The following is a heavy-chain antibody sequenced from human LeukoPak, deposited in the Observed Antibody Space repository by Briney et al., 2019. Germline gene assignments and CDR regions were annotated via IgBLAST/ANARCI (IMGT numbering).Heavy chain of an antibody. V-gene: IGHV3-48*03. J-gene: IGHJ4*02. CDR1: GFTFSSYE. D-gene: IGHD3-10*01. CDR3: ARDFGYYGSGSYPDCFDY. Sequence: GGSLRLSCTASGFTFSSYEMNWVRQAPGKGLEWVSYISTSDSTIYYADSVKGRFTISRDNAKNSLCLQMNSLRAEDTAIYYCARDFGYYGSGSYPDCFDYWGQGTLVTVSS. CDR2: ISTSDSTI.